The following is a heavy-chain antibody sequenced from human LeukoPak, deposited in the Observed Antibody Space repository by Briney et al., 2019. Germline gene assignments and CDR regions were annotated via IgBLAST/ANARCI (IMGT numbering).Heavy chain of an antibody. D-gene: IGHD3-22*01. CDR3: AKLTMIVVVIIKD. Sequence: GGSLRLSCAASRFSFHSYGMSWVRQAPGKGLEWVSGISGSGDSTYYADSVKGRFTISRDNSKNTLYLQMNSLRAEDTAVYYCAKLTMIVVVIIKDWGQGTLVTVSS. CDR2: ISGSGDST. CDR1: RFSFHSYG. J-gene: IGHJ4*02. V-gene: IGHV3-23*01.